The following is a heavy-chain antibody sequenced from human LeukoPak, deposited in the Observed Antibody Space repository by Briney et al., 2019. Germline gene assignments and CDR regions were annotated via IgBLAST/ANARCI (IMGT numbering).Heavy chain of an antibody. CDR3: ARHPFSDGFDI. CDR1: GGSISTFY. V-gene: IGHV4-59*08. CDR2: IFHTGNG. Sequence: SETLSLTCTISGGSISTFYWSWLRQPPGKGLEWIAYIFHTGNGNYNPSLKGRVTISVDTSKNQFSLKVNSVTAADTAMYYCARHPFSDGFDIWGQGTMVTVSS. J-gene: IGHJ3*02.